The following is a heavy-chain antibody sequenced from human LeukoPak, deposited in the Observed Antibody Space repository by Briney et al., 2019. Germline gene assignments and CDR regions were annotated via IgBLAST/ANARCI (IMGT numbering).Heavy chain of an antibody. CDR1: GFTFSSCG. Sequence: GGSLRLSCAASGFTFSSCGFNWVRQAPGKGLEWVSSIGPTGTDRYYADSVRGRFTISRDNAKNSMYLEMDSLRDEDTAVYYCATETIGRHYDYWGQGTLLTVSS. CDR2: IGPTGTDR. D-gene: IGHD1-14*01. V-gene: IGHV3-21*01. J-gene: IGHJ4*02. CDR3: ATETIGRHYDY.